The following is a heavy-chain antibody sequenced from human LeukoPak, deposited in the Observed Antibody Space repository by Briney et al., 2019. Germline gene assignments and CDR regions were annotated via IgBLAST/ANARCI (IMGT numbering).Heavy chain of an antibody. CDR1: GFTFSSYE. J-gene: IGHJ5*02. Sequence: GGSLRLSCAASGFTFSSYEMNWVRQAPGKGLEWVAVISYDGSNKYYADSVKGRFTISRDNSKNTLYLQMNSLRAEDTAVYYCARDLGPKYYYDSSGPYNWFDPWGQGTLVTVSS. D-gene: IGHD3-22*01. CDR3: ARDLGPKYYYDSSGPYNWFDP. CDR2: ISYDGSNK. V-gene: IGHV3-30*04.